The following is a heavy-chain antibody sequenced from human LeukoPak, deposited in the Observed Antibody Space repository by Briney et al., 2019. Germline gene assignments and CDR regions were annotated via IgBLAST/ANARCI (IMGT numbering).Heavy chain of an antibody. D-gene: IGHD6-13*01. CDR3: AKSIGSNTQQLVLGSDY. V-gene: IGHV3-74*01. Sequence: TGGSLRLSCAASGFTFSRYWIHWVRQAPGKGLEWVSRINPDGSTTTYADSVKGRFTISRDNAKNTVYLQMNSLRAEDTAVYYCAKSIGSNTQQLVLGSDYWGQGTLVTVSS. J-gene: IGHJ4*02. CDR2: INPDGSTT. CDR1: GFTFSRYW.